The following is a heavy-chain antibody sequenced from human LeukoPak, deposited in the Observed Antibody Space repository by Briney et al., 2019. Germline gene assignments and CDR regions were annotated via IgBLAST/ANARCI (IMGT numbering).Heavy chain of an antibody. CDR3: ARGRTFYDILTGYNHYFDY. J-gene: IGHJ4*02. CDR1: GFTFSSYT. D-gene: IGHD3-9*01. Sequence: GGSLRLSCAASGFTFSSYTMHWIRQAPGKGLEWVSSISGSNSYIFYADSVKGRFTVSRDNAKDSLYLQMNSLRAEDTAVYYCARGRTFYDILTGYNHYFDYWGQGTLVTVSS. V-gene: IGHV3-21*04. CDR2: ISGSNSYI.